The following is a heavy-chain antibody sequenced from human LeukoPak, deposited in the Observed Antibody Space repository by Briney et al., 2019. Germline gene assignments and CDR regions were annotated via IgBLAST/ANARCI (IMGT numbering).Heavy chain of an antibody. Sequence: NSSETLSLTCTVSGGSISGYYWSWIRQPAGKGLEWIGRTYTSGSTNYNPSLKSRVTMSVDTSKNQLSLILSSVTAADTAVYYCARQQLAGGYYYYAMDVWGQGTTVTVSS. V-gene: IGHV4-4*07. D-gene: IGHD6-13*01. CDR3: ARQQLAGGYYYYAMDV. CDR2: TYTSGST. J-gene: IGHJ6*02. CDR1: GGSISGYY.